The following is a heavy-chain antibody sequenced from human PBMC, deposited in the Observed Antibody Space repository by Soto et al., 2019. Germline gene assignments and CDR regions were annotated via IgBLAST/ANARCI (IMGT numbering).Heavy chain of an antibody. J-gene: IGHJ4*02. D-gene: IGHD3-3*01. V-gene: IGHV3-11*01. CDR2: IDTSGTKI. CDR1: GYTFSDYY. Sequence: QVQLVESGGDLAKPGGSLRLSCAASGYTFSDYYMSWIRQAPGTGLEWISYIDTSGTKIYYADSVKGRFTITRDNAKNSLYLEMNSLRDEDTAVYYCASHYDMWSGYLSPVDYWGQGTLATVSS. CDR3: ASHYDMWSGYLSPVDY.